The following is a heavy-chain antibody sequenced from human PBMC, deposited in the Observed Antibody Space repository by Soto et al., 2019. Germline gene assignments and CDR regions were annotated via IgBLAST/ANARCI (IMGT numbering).Heavy chain of an antibody. D-gene: IGHD3-10*01. CDR2: INAANGNT. Sequence: ASVKVACKASGYSFTNYAMHWVRQAPGQGLEWMGWINAANGNTKFSQKFQGRVTITRDTSASTAHMELSGLRSEDAAVYYCAPKMWFGDLKKYYSGMDVWGQGTTVTVSS. J-gene: IGHJ6*02. CDR3: APKMWFGDLKKYYSGMDV. V-gene: IGHV1-3*01. CDR1: GYSFTNYA.